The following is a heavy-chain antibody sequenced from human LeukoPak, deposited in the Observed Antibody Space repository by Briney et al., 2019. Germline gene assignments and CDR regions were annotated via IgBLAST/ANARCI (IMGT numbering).Heavy chain of an antibody. V-gene: IGHV5-10-1*01. D-gene: IGHD6-13*01. CDR1: GYSFTTYW. J-gene: IGHJ4*02. CDR2: IDPSDSYT. CDR3: ARHYTSSWYFDS. Sequence: GESLKISCKGSGYSFTTYWISWVRQMPGKGLEWMGRIDPSDSYTNYSPSFQGHVTISADKSISTAYLQWSSLKASDTAMYYCARHYTSSWYFDSWGQGTLVTASS.